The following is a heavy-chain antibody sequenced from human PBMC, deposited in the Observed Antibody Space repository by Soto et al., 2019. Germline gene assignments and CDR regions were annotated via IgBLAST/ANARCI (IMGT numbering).Heavy chain of an antibody. CDR1: GGSLRSGDYY. D-gene: IGHD4-17*01. V-gene: IGHV4-30-4*01. CDR2: IYYSGSS. J-gene: IGHJ4*02. CDR3: ARSLRRCPPFAY. Sequence: PQTLSLTCTVSGGSLRSGDYYWSWLLQPPGKSLESIGYIYYSGSSYYNPSLKSRVTISVDTSKNQFSLKLSSVSAADTAVYYCARSLRRCPPFAYWGQGTLVTVS.